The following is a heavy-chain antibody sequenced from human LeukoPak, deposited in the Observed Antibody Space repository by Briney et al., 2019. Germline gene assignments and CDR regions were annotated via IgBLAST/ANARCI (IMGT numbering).Heavy chain of an antibody. V-gene: IGHV4-34*01. D-gene: IGHD3-10*01. CDR1: GGSISSYY. CDR3: ARERKAYYYGSGSSYYFDY. CDR2: INHSGST. Sequence: SETLSLTCTVSGGSISSYYWSWIRQPPGKGLEWIGEINHSGSTNYNPSLKSRVTISVDTSKNQFSLKLSSVTAADTAVYYCARERKAYYYGSGSSYYFDYWGQGTLVTVSS. J-gene: IGHJ4*02.